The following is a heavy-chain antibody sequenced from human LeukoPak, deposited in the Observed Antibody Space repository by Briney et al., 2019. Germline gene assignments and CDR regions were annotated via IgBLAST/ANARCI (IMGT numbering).Heavy chain of an antibody. V-gene: IGHV4-61*02. CDR3: AREQRPSFFDY. CDR2: IYTSGST. CDR1: GGSISSGSYY. J-gene: IGHJ4*02. Sequence: PSQTLSLTCTVSGGSISSGSYYWSWIRQPAGKGLEWIGRIYTSGSTNYNPSLKSRVTISVDTSKNQFSLKLSSVTAADTAVYYCAREQRPSFFDYWGQGTLDTVSS.